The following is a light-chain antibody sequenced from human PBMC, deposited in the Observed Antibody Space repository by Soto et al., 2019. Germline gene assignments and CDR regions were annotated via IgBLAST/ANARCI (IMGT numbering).Light chain of an antibody. Sequence: QAVVTQEPSLTVSPGGTVTLTCGSNTGAVTSGHYPYWFHQKPGQAPTTLIYDTSIRHSWTPARFSGSLLGGKAALTLSGAQPEDEDEYYCVLPCSGDVVFGGGTKLTVL. CDR3: VLPCSGDVV. J-gene: IGLJ2*01. CDR1: TGAVTSGHY. CDR2: DTS. V-gene: IGLV7-46*01.